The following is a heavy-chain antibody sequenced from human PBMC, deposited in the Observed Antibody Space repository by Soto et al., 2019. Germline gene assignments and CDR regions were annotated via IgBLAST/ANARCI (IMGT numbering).Heavy chain of an antibody. CDR1: GYTFTTYY. J-gene: IGHJ4*02. Sequence: ASVKVSCKASGYTFTTYYMHWVRQAPGQGLEWMGIINPSVGSTSYAQKFQGRVTMTTDTSTSTVYLELSSLRPEDPAVFYCARELRPDGFGYWGQGPLVTVSS. CDR3: ARELRPDGFGY. V-gene: IGHV1-46*01. CDR2: INPSVGST.